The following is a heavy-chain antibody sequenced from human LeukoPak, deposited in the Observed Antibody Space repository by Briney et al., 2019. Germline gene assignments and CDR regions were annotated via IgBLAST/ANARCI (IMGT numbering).Heavy chain of an antibody. Sequence: GGSLRLSCEASGFTFNSYAMSWVRQAPGKGLEWVSAIPGIGGNTYYADSVKGRFTISRDNSKDTLYLQMDSLSAEDTAVDYCEKGGRCTSVWRGAFDSWGQGTLVTVSS. CDR1: GFTFNSYA. D-gene: IGHD6-19*01. J-gene: IGHJ4*02. CDR2: IPGIGGNT. V-gene: IGHV3-23*01. CDR3: EKGGRCTSVWRGAFDS.